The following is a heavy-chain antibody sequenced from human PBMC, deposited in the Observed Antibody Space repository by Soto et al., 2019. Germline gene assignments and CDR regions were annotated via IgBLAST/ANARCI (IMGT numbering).Heavy chain of an antibody. Sequence: QVQLQESGPGLVKPSETLSLTRSVSGGSISNHYWSWIRQPPGKGLEWIGYIYYNGNTNYNPSLKSRVTMSVDTSRNQISLKLTTVTAADTAVYYCTRANWYSEYWGQGTLFTVSS. J-gene: IGHJ4*02. CDR2: IYYNGNT. V-gene: IGHV4-59*11. CDR3: TRANWYSEY. D-gene: IGHD7-27*01. CDR1: GGSISNHY.